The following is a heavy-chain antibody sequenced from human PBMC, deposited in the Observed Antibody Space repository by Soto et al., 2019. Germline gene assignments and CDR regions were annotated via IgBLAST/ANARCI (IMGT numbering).Heavy chain of an antibody. CDR3: AIGMATITVGGTYFDY. CDR2: ISAYNGNT. CDR1: GYTFTSYG. Sequence: ASVKVSCKASGYTFTSYGISWVRQAPGQGLEWMGWISAYNGNTNYAQKLQGRVTMTTDTSTSTAYMELRSLRSDDTAVYYCAIGMATITVGGTYFDYWGQGILVTVSS. V-gene: IGHV1-18*01. J-gene: IGHJ4*02. D-gene: IGHD5-12*01.